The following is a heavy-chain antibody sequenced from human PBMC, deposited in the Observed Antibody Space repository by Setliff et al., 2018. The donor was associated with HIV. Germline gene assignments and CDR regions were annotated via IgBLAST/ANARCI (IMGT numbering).Heavy chain of an antibody. Sequence: TFSSYSINWVRQAPGKGLEWVSSIISSSTNIYYADSVKGRFTISRDTAKNSLYLQMNSLRAEDTAVYYCARVRDYYDSGAQAFDIWGQGTMVTVSS. V-gene: IGHV3-21*01. D-gene: IGHD3-22*01. CDR1: TFSSYS. CDR2: IISSSTNI. CDR3: ARVRDYYDSGAQAFDI. J-gene: IGHJ3*02.